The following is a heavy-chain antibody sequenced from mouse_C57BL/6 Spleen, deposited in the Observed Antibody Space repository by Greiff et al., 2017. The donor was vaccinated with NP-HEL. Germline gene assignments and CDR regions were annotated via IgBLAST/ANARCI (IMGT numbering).Heavy chain of an antibody. D-gene: IGHD1-1*01. CDR2: ISDGGSYT. J-gene: IGHJ3*01. V-gene: IGHV5-4*01. CDR3: ARDHYSSSSAWFAY. CDR1: GFTFSSYA. Sequence: EVKLQESGGGLVKPGGSLKLSCAASGFTFSSYAMSWVRQTPEKRLEWVATISDGGSYTYYPDNVKGRFTISRDNAKNNLYLQMSHLTSEDTAMYYCARDHYSSSSAWFAYWGQGTLVTVSA.